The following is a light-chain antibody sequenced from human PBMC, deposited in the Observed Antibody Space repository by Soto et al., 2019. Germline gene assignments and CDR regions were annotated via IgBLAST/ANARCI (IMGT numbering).Light chain of an antibody. CDR1: QILVHTNGYNH. CDR2: LAA. J-gene: IGKJ4*01. V-gene: IGKV2-28*01. CDR3: MQALKMPLT. Sequence: DIVMTQSPLSLPVTTVEPASISCRSSQILVHTNGYNHLDWYVQKPGQSPQLLIFLAATRASGVPDRFSGRGSGKDFTLEISRVEAEDVGVYYCMQALKMPLTFGGGNKVEIK.